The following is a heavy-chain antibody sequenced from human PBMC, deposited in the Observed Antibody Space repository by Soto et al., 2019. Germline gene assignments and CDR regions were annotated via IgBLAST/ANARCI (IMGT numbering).Heavy chain of an antibody. CDR1: GGSISSGGYY. D-gene: IGHD2-21*02. J-gene: IGHJ3*02. CDR2: IYYSGSN. CDR3: ALYCLTSGCYPADAFDI. Sequence: ETLSLTCTVSGGSISSGGYYWSWIRQHPGTGLAWIGNIYYSGSNNYNPSLKSRVTISVNTSNNQFSLMLSSVAAADTAMYYCALYCLTSGCYPADAFDIWGQGTIVSVS. V-gene: IGHV4-39*01.